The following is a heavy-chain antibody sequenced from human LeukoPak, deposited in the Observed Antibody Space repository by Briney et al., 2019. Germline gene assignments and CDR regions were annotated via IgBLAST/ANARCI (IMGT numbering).Heavy chain of an antibody. Sequence: PWASVKVSCKASGGTFSSYAISWVRQAPGQGLEWMGGIIPIFGTANYAQKFQGRVTITADESTSTAYMELSSLRSEDTAVYYCARDGSHSITGKRPLYGMDVWGQGTTVTVSS. J-gene: IGHJ6*02. CDR2: IIPIFGTA. CDR3: ARDGSHSITGKRPLYGMDV. V-gene: IGHV1-69*01. CDR1: GGTFSSYA. D-gene: IGHD1-20*01.